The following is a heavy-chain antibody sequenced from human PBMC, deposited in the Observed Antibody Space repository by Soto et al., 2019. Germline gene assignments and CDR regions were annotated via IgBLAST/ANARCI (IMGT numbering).Heavy chain of an antibody. Sequence: EVQLVESGGGLVKPGGSLRLSCAASGFSISDYSMNWVRQAPGKGLQWVSSIISTSGSTYDADSVKGRFTISRDDANNSLYLQMNSLRAEDTAVYYCARDGSGAYYFDYWGQGTLVTVSS. CDR3: ARDGSGAYYFDY. CDR2: IISTSGST. CDR1: GFSISDYS. J-gene: IGHJ4*02. D-gene: IGHD1-26*01. V-gene: IGHV3-21*01.